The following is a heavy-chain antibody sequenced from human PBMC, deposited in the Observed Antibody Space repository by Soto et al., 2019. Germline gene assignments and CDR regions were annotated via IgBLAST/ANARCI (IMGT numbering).Heavy chain of an antibody. CDR2: IYYSGST. J-gene: IGHJ3*02. Sequence: SETLSLTCTVAGGSISSGGYYWSWIRQHPGKGLEWIGYIYYSGSTYYNPSLKSRVTISVDTSKNQFSLKLSSVTAADTAVYYCARPFGGSVDAFDIWGQGTMVTVSS. CDR1: GGSISSGGYY. V-gene: IGHV4-31*03. D-gene: IGHD2-15*01. CDR3: ARPFGGSVDAFDI.